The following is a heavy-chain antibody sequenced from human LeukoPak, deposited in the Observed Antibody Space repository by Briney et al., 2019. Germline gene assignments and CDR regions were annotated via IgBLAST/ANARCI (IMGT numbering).Heavy chain of an antibody. CDR2: IIPIFGTA. D-gene: IGHD5-12*01. CDR1: GGTFSSYA. CDR3: AHARSGYSGYGLWHFDY. V-gene: IGHV1-69*13. Sequence: ASVKVSCKASGGTFSSYAISWVRQAPGQGLEWMGGIIPIFGTANYAQKFQGRVTITADESTSTAYMELSSLGSEDTAVYYCAHARSGYSGYGLWHFDYWGQGTLVTVSS. J-gene: IGHJ4*02.